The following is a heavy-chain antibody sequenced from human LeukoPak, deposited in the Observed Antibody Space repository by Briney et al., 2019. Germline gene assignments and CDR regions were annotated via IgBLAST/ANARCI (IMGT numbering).Heavy chain of an antibody. CDR2: INPNSGGT. CDR3: TRSWIQLWTPDFDH. CDR1: GYTFSGHY. V-gene: IGHV1-2*06. J-gene: IGHJ4*02. Sequence: ASVKVSRKASGYTFSGHYLHWVRQAPGQGLEWMGRINPNSGGTKYAQKFQNRVTMTSDTSVSTAYMELNGLRSDDTAIYYCTRSWIQLWTPDFDHWGQGTLVTVSS. D-gene: IGHD5-18*01.